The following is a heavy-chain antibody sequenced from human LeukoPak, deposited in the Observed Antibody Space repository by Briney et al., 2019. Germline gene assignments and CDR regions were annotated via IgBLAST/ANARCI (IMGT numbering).Heavy chain of an antibody. CDR3: NRWHISGVSSSNV. CDR1: GFSFGDYG. D-gene: IGHD2-15*01. V-gene: IGHV3-49*03. Sequence: GGSLTLPGSGSGFSFGDYGINWLRQAPGKGLEWVGFIRSKASGGTEYGASVRGRTTISRDESKSIAYLEMDSLKTEDTAVYYCNRWHISGVSSSNVWGPGTLVTVSS. J-gene: IGHJ4*02. CDR2: IRSKASGGT.